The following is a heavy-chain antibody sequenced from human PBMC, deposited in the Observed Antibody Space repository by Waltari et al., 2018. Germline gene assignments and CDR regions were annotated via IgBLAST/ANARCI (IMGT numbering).Heavy chain of an antibody. Sequence: QDQLIQSRAEERKPGSSVKVSCQALGDIFKSRPINWVRQAPGQGLEYMGRINHMFGITNYAQNFQGRLKITADKATKTAYMELNSLRFDDTAIYYCTRDPPLGWGQGTQVTVSS. CDR1: GDIFKSRP. J-gene: IGHJ4*02. CDR3: TRDPPLG. D-gene: IGHD7-27*01. CDR2: INHMFGIT. V-gene: IGHV1-69*04.